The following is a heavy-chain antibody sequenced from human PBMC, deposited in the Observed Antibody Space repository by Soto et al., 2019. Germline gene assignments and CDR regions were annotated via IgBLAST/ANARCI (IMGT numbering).Heavy chain of an antibody. CDR1: GFTFRNHA. Sequence: QSGGSLRLACAVSGFTFRNHAMSWVRQAPGKGLEWVSAISTAVGATYYADSVKGRFTISRDDSNNTLYLQMDSLRAEDTAVYYCAKDRTAAARNSDYWGQGTLVTVSS. J-gene: IGHJ4*02. CDR3: AKDRTAAARNSDY. CDR2: ISTAVGAT. V-gene: IGHV3-23*01. D-gene: IGHD6-13*01.